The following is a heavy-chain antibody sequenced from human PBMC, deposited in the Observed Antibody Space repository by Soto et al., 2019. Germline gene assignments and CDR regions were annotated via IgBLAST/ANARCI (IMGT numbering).Heavy chain of an antibody. V-gene: IGHV4-59*01. J-gene: IGHJ4*02. CDR2: IYYSGST. Sequence: RHLPGKKQEWIGNIYYSGSTNYSPSFKSRVTISVDTSKNQFSLKLSSVTAADTAVYSLARGPYHDLFAYWTQG. D-gene: IGHD3-16*01. CDR3: ARGPYHDLFAY.